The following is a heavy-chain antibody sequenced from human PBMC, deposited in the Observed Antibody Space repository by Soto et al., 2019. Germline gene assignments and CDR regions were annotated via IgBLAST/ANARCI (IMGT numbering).Heavy chain of an antibody. CDR1: GGSISSGGYS. J-gene: IGHJ5*02. V-gene: IGHV4-30-2*01. CDR2: IYHSGST. CDR3: ARVVVVPAAIGWFDP. Sequence: SETLSLTCAVSGGSISSGGYSWSWIRQPPGKGLEWTGYIYHSGSTYYNPSLKSRVTISVDRSKNQFSLKLSSVTAADTAVYYCARVVVVPAAIGWFDPWGQGTLVTVSS. D-gene: IGHD2-2*02.